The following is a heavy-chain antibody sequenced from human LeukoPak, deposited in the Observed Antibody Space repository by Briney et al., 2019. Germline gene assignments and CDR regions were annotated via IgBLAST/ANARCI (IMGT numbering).Heavy chain of an antibody. D-gene: IGHD3-22*01. V-gene: IGHV3-30*01. J-gene: IGHJ4*02. Sequence: AGGFLRLSCAASGFTFSSYAMHWVRQAPGKGLEWVAVISYDGSNKYYADSVKGRFTISRDNSKNTLYLQMNSLRAEDTAVYYCAREGGRITMIVVVIGSYFDYWGQGTLVTVSS. CDR1: GFTFSSYA. CDR2: ISYDGSNK. CDR3: AREGGRITMIVVVIGSYFDY.